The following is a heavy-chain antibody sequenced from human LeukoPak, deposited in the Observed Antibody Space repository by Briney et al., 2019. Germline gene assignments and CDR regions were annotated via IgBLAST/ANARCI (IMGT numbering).Heavy chain of an antibody. D-gene: IGHD5-12*01. Sequence: ASVKVSCKASGYTFTGYYMHWVRQAPGQGLEWMGRINPNSGGTNYAQKFQGRVTMTRDTSISTAYMELSGLRSDDTAVYYCARGEIVDNYFDYWGQGTLVTVSS. CDR2: INPNSGGT. V-gene: IGHV1-2*06. J-gene: IGHJ4*02. CDR3: ARGEIVDNYFDY. CDR1: GYTFTGYY.